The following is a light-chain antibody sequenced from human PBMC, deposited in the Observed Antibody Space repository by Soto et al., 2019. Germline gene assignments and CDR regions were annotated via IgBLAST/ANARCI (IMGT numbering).Light chain of an antibody. CDR3: QHYGNSLWT. J-gene: IGKJ1*01. Sequence: ENVLTQSPDTLSLSPGEGATLSCRASQTVSSNYLAWYQHRPGQAPKLIIHGASYTAPGIPDRFSGSGSGADFTLTISRLEPEDFAVYVCQHYGNSLWTFGQGTKVEIK. CDR2: GAS. CDR1: QTVSSNY. V-gene: IGKV3-20*01.